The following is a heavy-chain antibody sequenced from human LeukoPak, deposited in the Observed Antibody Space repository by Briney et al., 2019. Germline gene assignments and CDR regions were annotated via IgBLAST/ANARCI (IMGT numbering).Heavy chain of an antibody. CDR1: GGSISSYY. CDR2: IYASGRT. D-gene: IGHD3-3*01. Sequence: PSETLSLTCTVSGGSISSYYWGWIRQPAGKGLEWLGRIYASGRTNYNPSLKRRVTMSVDTSQNQFFLKMNSVTAADTAVYYCARAPYDFWSGYYGGLYFDYWGQGTLVTVSS. CDR3: ARAPYDFWSGYYGGLYFDY. J-gene: IGHJ4*02. V-gene: IGHV4-4*07.